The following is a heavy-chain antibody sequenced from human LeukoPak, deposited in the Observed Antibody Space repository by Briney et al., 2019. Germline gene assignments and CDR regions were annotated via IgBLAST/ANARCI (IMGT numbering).Heavy chain of an antibody. CDR3: ARGGSGISNAFDI. D-gene: IGHD3-10*01. CDR1: GGSISSYY. J-gene: IGHJ3*02. CDR2: LYYSGST. V-gene: IGHV4-59*01. Sequence: PSETLSLTCSVSGGSISSYYWSWIRQPPGKGLEWIGYLYYSGSTNSNPSLKIRVTMSVDTSKNQFSLKLRSVTAADTAVYYCARGGSGISNAFDIWGQGTMVTVSS.